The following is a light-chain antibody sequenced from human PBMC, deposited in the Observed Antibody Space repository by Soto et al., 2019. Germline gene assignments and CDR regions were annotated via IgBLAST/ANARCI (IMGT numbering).Light chain of an antibody. CDR1: QSISSW. Sequence: DIQMTQSPATLSASVGDRVTITCRASQSISSWLAWYQQKPGKAPKLLIYKASSLESGVPSRFSGRGSGTEFSLTISSLQPDDFATFYCQQYSSFSRTFGQGTKVDIK. V-gene: IGKV1-5*03. CDR3: QQYSSFSRT. CDR2: KAS. J-gene: IGKJ1*01.